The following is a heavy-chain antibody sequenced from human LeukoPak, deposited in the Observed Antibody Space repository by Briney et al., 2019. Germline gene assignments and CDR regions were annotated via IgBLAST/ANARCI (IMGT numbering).Heavy chain of an antibody. V-gene: IGHV5-51*01. CDR1: GYTFTDYW. Sequence: GESLKISCKASGYTFTDYWIGWVRQMPGEGLEWMAVIYPGDSRTRYNPSFQGQVTISADRSINTAYLKWSNLRASDTALYFRACRLLLGTRFEPWGQGTLVTVSS. CDR3: ACRLLLGTRFEP. D-gene: IGHD2-21*01. J-gene: IGHJ5*02. CDR2: IYPGDSRT.